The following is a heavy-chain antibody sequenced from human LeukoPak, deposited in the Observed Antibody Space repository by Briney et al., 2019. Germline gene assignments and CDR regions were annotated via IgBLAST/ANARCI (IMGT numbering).Heavy chain of an antibody. D-gene: IGHD3-22*01. CDR1: GFTFSSYS. CDR3: ARVDYDSSGYYYNYYYCYMDV. Sequence: GGSLRLSCAASGFTFSSYSMNWVRQAPGKGLEWVSSISSSSSYIYYADSVKGRFTISRDNAKNSLYLQMNSLRAEDTAVYYCARVDYDSSGYYYNYYYCYMDVWGKGTTVTVSS. V-gene: IGHV3-21*01. CDR2: ISSSSSYI. J-gene: IGHJ6*03.